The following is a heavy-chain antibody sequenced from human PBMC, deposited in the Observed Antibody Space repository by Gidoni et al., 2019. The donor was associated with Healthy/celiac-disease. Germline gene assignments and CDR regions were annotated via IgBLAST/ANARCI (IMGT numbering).Heavy chain of an antibody. V-gene: IGHV3-43D*03. D-gene: IGHD1-26*01. Sequence: EVQLVESGGVVVQPGASLRLSCAASGFPFDDYAMHWVRQAPGKGLEWVSLISWDGGSTYYADSVKGRFTISRDNSKNSLYLQMNSLRAEDTALYYCAKQYSGSYYYDYWGQGTLVTVSS. CDR1: GFPFDDYA. J-gene: IGHJ4*02. CDR2: ISWDGGST. CDR3: AKQYSGSYYYDY.